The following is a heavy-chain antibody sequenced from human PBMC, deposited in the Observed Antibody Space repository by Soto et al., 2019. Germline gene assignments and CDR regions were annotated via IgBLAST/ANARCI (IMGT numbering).Heavy chain of an antibody. Sequence: ASVKVSCKVSGYTLTELSMHWVRQAPGKGLEWMGGFDPEDGETIYAQKFQGRVTMTEDTSTDTAYMELSSLRSEDTAVYYYASPPLAAPHLDFDYWGQGTLVTVSS. J-gene: IGHJ4*02. V-gene: IGHV1-24*01. CDR2: FDPEDGET. CDR1: GYTLTELS. CDR3: ASPPLAAPHLDFDY. D-gene: IGHD6-25*01.